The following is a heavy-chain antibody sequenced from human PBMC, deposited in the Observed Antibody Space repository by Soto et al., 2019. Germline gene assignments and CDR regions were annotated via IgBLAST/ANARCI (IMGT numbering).Heavy chain of an antibody. CDR2: IVPMLGTP. D-gene: IGHD1-26*01. J-gene: IGHJ6*02. V-gene: IGHV1-69*01. Sequence: QVQLVQSGAEVKEPGSSVRVSCKASGGTFDNFIMNWVRQTPGQGLEWMGGIVPMLGTPTYAEKFKGRVTISATGSTSTMYMEVPSLRSEATAIYYCARNGTYSSSLSQYSGMDVWGQGTTVTVSS. CDR1: GGTFDNFI. CDR3: ARNGTYSSSLSQYSGMDV.